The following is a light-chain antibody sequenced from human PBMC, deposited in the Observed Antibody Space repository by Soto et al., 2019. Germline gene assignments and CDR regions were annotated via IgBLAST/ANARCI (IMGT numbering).Light chain of an antibody. Sequence: VMTQSPATLSASPGDSVALSCRSSQNVSDNLAWYQQKPGQAPRLLIYDSSARASDVPVRFSGGGTGAEFTITISNLQTEDFAVYICQQYYKRPPWTFGQGTKVDIE. CDR1: QNVSDN. V-gene: IGKV3D-15*01. J-gene: IGKJ1*01. CDR2: DSS. CDR3: QQYYKRPPWT.